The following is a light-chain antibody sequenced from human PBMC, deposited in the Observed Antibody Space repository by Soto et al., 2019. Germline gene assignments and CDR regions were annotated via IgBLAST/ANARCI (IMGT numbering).Light chain of an antibody. CDR2: EVS. CDR3: ASFASSATYV. V-gene: IGLV2-14*01. Sequence: QSALTQPASVSGSPGQSITISCTGTSSDVGGYNYVSWYQLHPGKAPKLMIHEVSERPSGVSDRFSGSKSGNTASLTISGLQAEDEADYYCASFASSATYVFGSGTKLTVL. CDR1: SSDVGGYNY. J-gene: IGLJ1*01.